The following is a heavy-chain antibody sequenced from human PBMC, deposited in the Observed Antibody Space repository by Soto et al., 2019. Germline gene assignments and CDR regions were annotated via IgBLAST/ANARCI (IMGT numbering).Heavy chain of an antibody. D-gene: IGHD6-13*01. CDR2: INPNSGGT. CDR3: ARYGGIAAAGTSYYGMDV. J-gene: IGHJ6*02. V-gene: IGHV1-2*02. Sequence: ASVKVSCKASGYTFTGYYMHWVRQAPGQGLEWMGWINPNSGGTNYAQNFQGRVTMTRDTSISTAYMELSRLRSDDTAVYYCARYGGIAAAGTSYYGMDVWGQGTTVTVSS. CDR1: GYTFTGYY.